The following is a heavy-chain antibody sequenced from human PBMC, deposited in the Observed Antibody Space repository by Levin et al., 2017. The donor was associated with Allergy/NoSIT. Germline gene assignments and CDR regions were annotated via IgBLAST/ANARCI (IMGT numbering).Heavy chain of an antibody. CDR2: ISGSGGST. CDR3: AKIRSSFSGGGMDV. CDR1: GFTFSSYA. D-gene: IGHD6-13*01. J-gene: IGHJ6*02. V-gene: IGHV3-23*01. Sequence: PGGSLRLSCAASGFTFSSYAMSWVRQAPGKGLEWVSAISGSGGSTYYADSVKGRFTISRDNSKNTLYLQMNSLRAEDTAVYYCAKIRSSFSGGGMDVWGQGTTVTVSS.